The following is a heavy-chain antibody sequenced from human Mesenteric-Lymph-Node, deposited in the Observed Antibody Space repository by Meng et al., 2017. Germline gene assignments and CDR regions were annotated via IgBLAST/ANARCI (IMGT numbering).Heavy chain of an antibody. Sequence: ASVKVSCKASGYTFTGYYMHWVRQAPGQGLEWMGWINPNSGGTNYAQKFQGRVTMTRDTSISTAYMELSRLRSDDTAVYYCARLWFGELFSYYYGMDVWGQGTTVTVSS. CDR3: ARLWFGELFSYYYGMDV. V-gene: IGHV1-2*02. CDR1: GYTFTGYY. D-gene: IGHD3-10*01. CDR2: INPNSGGT. J-gene: IGHJ6*02.